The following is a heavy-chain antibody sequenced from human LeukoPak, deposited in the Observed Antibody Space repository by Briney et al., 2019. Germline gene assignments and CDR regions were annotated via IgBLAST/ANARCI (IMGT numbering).Heavy chain of an antibody. CDR2: INPNSGGT. J-gene: IGHJ3*02. Sequence: ASVKVSCKASGYTFTGYYMHWVRQAPGQGLEWMGWINPNSGGTNYAQKFQGRVTMSRDTSISTAYMELSRLRSDDTAVYYCARVAWSSHDAFDIWGQGTMVTVSS. CDR1: GYTFTGYY. CDR3: ARVAWSSHDAFDI. V-gene: IGHV1-2*02. D-gene: IGHD6-13*01.